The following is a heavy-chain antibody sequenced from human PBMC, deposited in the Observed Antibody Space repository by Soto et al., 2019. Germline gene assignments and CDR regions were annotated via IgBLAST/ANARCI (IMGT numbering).Heavy chain of an antibody. Sequence: GGSLRLSCEASGFTVDDYAMHWVRQAPGKGLEWVSGISWNSETIDYADSVKGRFTISRDNAKSSLFLQMNSLRPDDTALYYCAKDMKWGGMTTIHYFDSWGQGTLVTVSS. CDR1: GFTVDDYA. D-gene: IGHD4-17*01. V-gene: IGHV3-9*01. J-gene: IGHJ4*02. CDR3: AKDMKWGGMTTIHYFDS. CDR2: ISWNSETI.